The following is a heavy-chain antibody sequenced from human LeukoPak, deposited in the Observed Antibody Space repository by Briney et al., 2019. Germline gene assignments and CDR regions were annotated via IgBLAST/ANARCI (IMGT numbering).Heavy chain of an antibody. Sequence: ASVKVSCKASGGTFSSYAISWVRQAPGQGLEWMGGIIPIFGTANYAQKFQGRVTITTDESTNTAYMELSSLRSEDTAVYYCARLPNSGYARFYFDYWGQGTLVTVSS. CDR2: IIPIFGTA. J-gene: IGHJ4*02. CDR1: GGTFSSYA. V-gene: IGHV1-69*05. CDR3: ARLPNSGYARFYFDY. D-gene: IGHD5-12*01.